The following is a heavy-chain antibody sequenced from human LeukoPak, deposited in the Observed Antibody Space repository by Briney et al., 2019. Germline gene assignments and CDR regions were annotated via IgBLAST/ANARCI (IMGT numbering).Heavy chain of an antibody. CDR2: IYRGDDT. CDR3: ARDIGGTVEVATMNY. V-gene: IGHV3-66*01. D-gene: IGHD5-24*01. Sequence: GGSLRLSCVASGFTGSRHYMSWVRQAPGKGLEWVSVIYRGDDTYYADSVKGRFTISRDNSRNTVYLQMNRLRAEDTAVYYCARDIGGTVEVATMNYWGQGTLVTVSS. J-gene: IGHJ4*02. CDR1: GFTGSRHY.